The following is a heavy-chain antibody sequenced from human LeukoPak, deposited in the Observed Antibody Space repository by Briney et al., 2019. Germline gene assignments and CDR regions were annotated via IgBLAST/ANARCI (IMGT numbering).Heavy chain of an antibody. CDR3: ARDIVGAYYFDY. CDR2: ISGSGGST. V-gene: IGHV3-23*01. CDR1: GFTFSSYA. J-gene: IGHJ4*02. D-gene: IGHD1-26*01. Sequence: GGSLRLSCAASGFTFSSYAMSWVRQAPGKGLEWVSAISGSGGSTYYADSVKGRFTISRDNAKNSLYLQMNSLRAEDTAVYYCARDIVGAYYFDYWGQGTLVTVSS.